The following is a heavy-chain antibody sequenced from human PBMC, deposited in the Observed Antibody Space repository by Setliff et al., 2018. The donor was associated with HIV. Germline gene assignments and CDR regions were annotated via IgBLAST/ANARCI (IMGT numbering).Heavy chain of an antibody. CDR3: ARVPTSSWYVTTQRTKEYFHH. CDR2: IYYSGST. D-gene: IGHD6-13*01. V-gene: IGHV4-39*01. J-gene: IGHJ1*01. Sequence: PSETLSLTCTVSGGSIRSSSYYWGWIRQPPGKGLEWIGSIYYSGSTYYNPSLKSRVTISVDTSKNQFSLKLISVNAADTAVYYCARVPTSSWYVTTQRTKEYFHHWGQGTLVTVSS. CDR1: GGSIRSSSYY.